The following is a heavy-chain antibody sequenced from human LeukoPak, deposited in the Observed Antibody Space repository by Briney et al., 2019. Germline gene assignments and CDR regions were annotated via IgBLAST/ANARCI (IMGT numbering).Heavy chain of an antibody. CDR3: ASGKYSTSSLDY. CDR2: ISPTGSTT. CDR1: GFSFSGHW. Sequence: PGGSLRLSCTASGFSFSGHWMHWARQLPGKGLVWVSRISPTGSTTSYADSVKGRFTVSRDNAKNTLYLQVNNLRAEDTAVYYCASGKYSTSSLDYWGQGTLVTVSS. V-gene: IGHV3-74*01. J-gene: IGHJ4*02. D-gene: IGHD6-6*01.